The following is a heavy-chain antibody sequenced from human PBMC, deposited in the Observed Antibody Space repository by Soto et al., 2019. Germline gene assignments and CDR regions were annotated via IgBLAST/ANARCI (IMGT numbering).Heavy chain of an antibody. CDR3: ARGQWSAVVVIPFDY. CDR2: INPSGGYT. Sequence: GASVKVSCKASGYTFTSYYMNWVRQAPGQGLEWLGIINPSGGYTTYAQRFLGRVTMTSDTSTSTVHMELGSLGSEDTAVYYCARGQWSAVVVIPFDYWGQGTLVTVSS. CDR1: GYTFTSYY. D-gene: IGHD3-22*01. J-gene: IGHJ4*02. V-gene: IGHV1-46*01.